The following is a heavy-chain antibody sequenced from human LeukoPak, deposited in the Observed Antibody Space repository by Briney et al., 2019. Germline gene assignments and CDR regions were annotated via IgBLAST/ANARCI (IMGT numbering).Heavy chain of an antibody. J-gene: IGHJ5*02. CDR2: IYPGDSDT. CDR1: GYIYTSYW. CDR3: ARRNHPYNWFDP. Sequence: GESLKISCNSSGYIYTSYWIGWVRQMPGKGLEWMGIIYPGDSDTRYSPSFQGQVTISADKSISTAYLQWSSLKASDTAMYYCARRNHPYNWFDPWGQGTLVTVSS. V-gene: IGHV5-51*01. D-gene: IGHD1-14*01.